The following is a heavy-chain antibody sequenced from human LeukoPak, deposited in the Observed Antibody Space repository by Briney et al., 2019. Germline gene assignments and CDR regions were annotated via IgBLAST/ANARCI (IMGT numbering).Heavy chain of an antibody. CDR2: ISAYNGNT. J-gene: IGHJ6*02. CDR1: GYTFTSYG. V-gene: IGHV1-18*01. D-gene: IGHD2-2*02. CDR3: ARDATCSSTSCYTYYYYGMDV. Sequence: ASVKVSCKASGYTFTSYGISWVRQAPGQGLEWMGWISAYNGNTNYAQKLQGRVTMTTDTSTSTAYMELRSLRSDDTAVYYCARDATCSSTSCYTYYYYGMDVWGQGTTVTVSS.